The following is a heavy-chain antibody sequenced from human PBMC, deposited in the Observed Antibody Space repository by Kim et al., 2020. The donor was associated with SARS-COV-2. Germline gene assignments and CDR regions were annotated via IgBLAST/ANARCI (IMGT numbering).Heavy chain of an antibody. Sequence: GGSLRLSCAASGFTFSDYYMSWMRQAPGKGLEWVSYISSSGSTIYYADSVKGRFTISRDNAKNSLYLQMNSLRAEDTAVYYCARENSHITIFGVVTRIGMDVWGQGTTVTVSS. J-gene: IGHJ6*02. V-gene: IGHV3-11*01. D-gene: IGHD3-3*01. CDR3: ARENSHITIFGVVTRIGMDV. CDR1: GFTFSDYY. CDR2: ISSSGSTI.